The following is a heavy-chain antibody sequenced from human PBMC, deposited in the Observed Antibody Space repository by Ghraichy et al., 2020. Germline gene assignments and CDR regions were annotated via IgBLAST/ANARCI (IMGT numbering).Heavy chain of an antibody. Sequence: SETLSLTCAVYGGSFSGYYWSWIRQPPGKGLEWIGEINHSGSTNYNPSLKSRVTISVDTSKNQFSLKLSSVTAAYTAVYYCALVPAMTNYYYMDVWGKGTTVTVSS. V-gene: IGHV4-34*01. CDR3: ALVPAMTNYYYMDV. J-gene: IGHJ6*03. D-gene: IGHD2-2*01. CDR1: GGSFSGYY. CDR2: INHSGST.